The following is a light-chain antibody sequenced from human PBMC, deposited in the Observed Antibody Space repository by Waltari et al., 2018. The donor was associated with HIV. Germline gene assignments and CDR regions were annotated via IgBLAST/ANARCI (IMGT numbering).Light chain of an antibody. V-gene: IGLV2-8*01. CDR3: SSYGGSNNLL. Sequence: QSALTQPPSASGSPGQSVAISCSGTSSDIGAYHAVSWYQHHPGKAPKLIIYEVTKRPSGGPDRFSGSKSGNTASLTVSGLQAEDEGDYYCSSYGGSNNLLFGGGTKVTVL. CDR1: SSDIGAYHA. CDR2: EVT. J-gene: IGLJ2*01.